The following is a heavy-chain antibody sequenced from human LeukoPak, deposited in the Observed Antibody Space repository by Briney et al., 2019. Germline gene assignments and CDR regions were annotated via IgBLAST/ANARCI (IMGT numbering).Heavy chain of an antibody. V-gene: IGHV4-59*08. CDR1: GGSISSYY. D-gene: IGHD2-15*01. CDR2: IYYSGST. CDR3: ASLTATSRYGMDV. J-gene: IGHJ6*02. Sequence: SGTLSLTCTVSGGSISSYYWSWIRQPPGKGLEWIGYIYYSGSTNYNPSLKSRVTISVDTSKNQFSLKLSSVTAADTAVYYCASLTATSRYGMDVWGQGTTVTVSS.